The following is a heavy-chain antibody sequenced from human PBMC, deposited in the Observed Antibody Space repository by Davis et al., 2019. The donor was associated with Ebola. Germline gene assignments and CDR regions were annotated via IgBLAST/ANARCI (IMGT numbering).Heavy chain of an antibody. Sequence: SETLSLTCTVSGGSISSSSYYWGWIRQPPGKGLEWIGSIYYSGSTYYNPSLKSRVTISVDTSKNQFSLKLSSVTAADTAVYYCARRVGGGYDFRYWGQGTLVTVSS. CDR3: ARRVGGGYDFRY. V-gene: IGHV4-39*01. CDR1: GGSISSSSYY. J-gene: IGHJ4*02. D-gene: IGHD5-12*01. CDR2: IYYSGST.